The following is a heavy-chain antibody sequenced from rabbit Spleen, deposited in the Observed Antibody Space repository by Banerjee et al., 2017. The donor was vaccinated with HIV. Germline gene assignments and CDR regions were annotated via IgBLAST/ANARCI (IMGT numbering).Heavy chain of an antibody. CDR2: IEPIFGKT. Sequence: QEQLVESGGGLVQPGGSLKLSCKASGFDFSNYGVSWVRQAPGKGLEWIGYIEPIFGKTYYANWVNGRFTISSHNAQNTLYLQLSSLTAADTATYFCVRDQAGNADYGPYYLNLWGPGTLVT. CDR1: GFDFSNYG. CDR3: VRDQAGNADYGPYYLNL. V-gene: IGHV1S47*01. J-gene: IGHJ4*01. D-gene: IGHD2-1*01.